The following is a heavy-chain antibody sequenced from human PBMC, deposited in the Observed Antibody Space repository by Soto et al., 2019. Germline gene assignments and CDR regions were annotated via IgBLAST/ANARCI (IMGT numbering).Heavy chain of an antibody. V-gene: IGHV1-18*01. D-gene: IGHD6-19*01. CDR1: GYTFTSYA. Sequence: AASVKVSCKASGYTFTSYAMHWVRQAPGQGLEWMGWISAYNGNTNNAKKLQGKVTITKETSTSTAKMKLRSLKSDNTAVYYCARDLAVGLVDYWGQGTLVTVSS. CDR2: ISAYNGNT. J-gene: IGHJ4*02. CDR3: ARDLAVGLVDY.